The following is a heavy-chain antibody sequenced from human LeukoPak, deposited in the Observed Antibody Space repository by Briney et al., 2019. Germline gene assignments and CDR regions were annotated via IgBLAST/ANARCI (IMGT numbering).Heavy chain of an antibody. CDR2: INPSGGST. Sequence: ATVKVSCKASEYTFTSYYMHWVRQAPGQGLEWMGIINPSGGSTSYAQKFQGRVTMTRDTSTSTVYMELSSLRSEDTAVYYCARDFGTFHGMDVWGQGTTVTVSS. V-gene: IGHV1-46*01. D-gene: IGHD3-16*01. J-gene: IGHJ6*02. CDR3: ARDFGTFHGMDV. CDR1: EYTFTSYY.